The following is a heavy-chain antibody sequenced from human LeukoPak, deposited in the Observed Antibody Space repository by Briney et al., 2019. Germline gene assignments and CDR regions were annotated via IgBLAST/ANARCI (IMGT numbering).Heavy chain of an antibody. D-gene: IGHD2-15*01. CDR3: AKDRRPGHAGYCSGGSCYLLDY. Sequence: GRSLRLSCAASGFTFSSYGMHWVRQAPGKGLEWVAVISYDGSNKYYADSVKGRFTISRDNSKNTLYLQMNSLRAEDTAVYYWAKDRRPGHAGYCSGGSCYLLDYWGQGTLVTVSS. V-gene: IGHV3-30*18. CDR1: GFTFSSYG. CDR2: ISYDGSNK. J-gene: IGHJ4*02.